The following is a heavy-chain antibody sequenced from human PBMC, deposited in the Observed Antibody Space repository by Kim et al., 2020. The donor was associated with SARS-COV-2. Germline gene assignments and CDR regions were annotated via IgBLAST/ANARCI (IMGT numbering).Heavy chain of an antibody. CDR2: INPNSGGT. CDR1: GYTFTGYY. V-gene: IGHV1-2*04. D-gene: IGHD5-18*01. CDR3: ARALYSYGYEYVY. J-gene: IGHJ4*02. Sequence: ASVKVSCKASGYTFTGYYMHWVRQAPGQGLEWMGWINPNSGGTNYAQKFQGWVTMTRDTSISTAYMELSRLRSDDTAVYYCARALYSYGYEYVYWGQGTLVTVSS.